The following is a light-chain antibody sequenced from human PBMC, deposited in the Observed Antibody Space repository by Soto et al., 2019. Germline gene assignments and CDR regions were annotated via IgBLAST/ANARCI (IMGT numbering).Light chain of an antibody. J-gene: IGLJ2*01. CDR1: NIGSKS. CDR3: QVWDSSSDRDVV. Sequence: SYERTQPPSVSMAPGKTARITCGGNNIGSKSVHWYQQKPGQAPVLVIYYDSDRPSGIPERFSGSNSGNTATLTISRVEAGDEADYYCQVWDSSSDRDVVFGGGTKLTIL. V-gene: IGLV3-21*04. CDR2: YDS.